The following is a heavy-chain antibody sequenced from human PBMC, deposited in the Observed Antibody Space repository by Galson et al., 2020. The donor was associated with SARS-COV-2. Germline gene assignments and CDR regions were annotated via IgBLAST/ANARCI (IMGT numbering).Heavy chain of an antibody. Sequence: TGGSLRLSCAASGFTFSSYGMHWVRQAPAKGLEWVAVISYDGSNKYYADSVKGRFTISRDNSKNTLYLQMNSLRAEDTAVYYCAKDLTYYDFWSGYLTAPGGAPYYYYYGMDVWGQGTTVTVSS. CDR3: AKDLTYYDFWSGYLTAPGGAPYYYYYGMDV. V-gene: IGHV3-30*18. CDR1: GFTFSSYG. D-gene: IGHD3-3*01. CDR2: ISYDGSNK. J-gene: IGHJ6*02.